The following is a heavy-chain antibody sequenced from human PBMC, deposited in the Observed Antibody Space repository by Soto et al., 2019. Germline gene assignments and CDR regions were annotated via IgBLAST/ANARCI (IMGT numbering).Heavy chain of an antibody. Sequence: GGSLRLSCAASGFTFSSYSMNWVRQAPGKGLEWVSYISSSSSTIYYADSVKGRFTISRDNAKNSLYLQMNSLRAEDTAVYYCARGKAVAATVCAFDIWGQGTMVTVSS. CDR2: ISSSSSTI. CDR3: ARGKAVAATVCAFDI. V-gene: IGHV3-48*01. D-gene: IGHD2-15*01. J-gene: IGHJ3*02. CDR1: GFTFSSYS.